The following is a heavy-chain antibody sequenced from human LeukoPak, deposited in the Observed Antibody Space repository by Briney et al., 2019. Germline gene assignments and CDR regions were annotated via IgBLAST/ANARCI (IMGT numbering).Heavy chain of an antibody. D-gene: IGHD3-22*01. CDR1: GFTFSSYG. V-gene: IGHV3-33*06. J-gene: IGHJ4*02. CDR2: IWYDGSNK. Sequence: GRSLRLSCAASGFTFSSYGMHWVRQAPGKGLEWVAVIWYDGSNKYYADSVKGRFTISRDNSKNTLYLQMNSLRAEDTAVYYCAKDLPDSSGCPEYWGQGTLVTVSS. CDR3: AKDLPDSSGCPEY.